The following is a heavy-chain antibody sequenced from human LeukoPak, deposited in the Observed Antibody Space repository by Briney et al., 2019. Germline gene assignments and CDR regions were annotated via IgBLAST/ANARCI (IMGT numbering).Heavy chain of an antibody. Sequence: GGSLRLSCAASGFTLSSYAMHWVRQAPGKGLEYVSAISKNGGNTYYANSVKGRFSISRDNSRNTLYLQMGSLRTEDMAVYYCARVGEGRYYQYYYMDVWGKGTTVTVSS. D-gene: IGHD1-26*01. J-gene: IGHJ6*03. CDR2: ISKNGGNT. CDR1: GFTLSSYA. CDR3: ARVGEGRYYQYYYMDV. V-gene: IGHV3-64*01.